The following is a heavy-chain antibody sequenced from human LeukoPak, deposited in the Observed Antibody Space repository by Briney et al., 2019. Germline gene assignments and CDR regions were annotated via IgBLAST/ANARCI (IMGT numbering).Heavy chain of an antibody. CDR1: GFTFSSYA. Sequence: PGGSLRLSCAASGFTFSSYAMSWVRQAPGKGLEWVSAISGSGGSTYYADSVKGRFTISRDNSKNTLYLQMNGLRAEDTAVYYCAKGPDYGDYYFDYWGQGTLVTVSS. V-gene: IGHV3-23*01. D-gene: IGHD4-17*01. CDR3: AKGPDYGDYYFDY. J-gene: IGHJ4*02. CDR2: ISGSGGST.